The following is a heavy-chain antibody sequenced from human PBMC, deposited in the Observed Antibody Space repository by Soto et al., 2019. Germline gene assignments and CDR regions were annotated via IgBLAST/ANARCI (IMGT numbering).Heavy chain of an antibody. V-gene: IGHV4-4*02. CDR3: AREVNSSPARGPNWFDP. CDR1: GDSINNSHC. D-gene: IGHD6-13*01. CDR2: TYHSGTT. Sequence: QVQLQESGPGLVQPSGTLSLTCAVSGDSINNSHCWIWVRQTPGKGLEWIGETYHSGTTNYNPSLKTRVTISIDKSKNQFSLKMNSVTAADTAVYYCAREVNSSPARGPNWFDPWGQGTLVTVSS. J-gene: IGHJ5*02.